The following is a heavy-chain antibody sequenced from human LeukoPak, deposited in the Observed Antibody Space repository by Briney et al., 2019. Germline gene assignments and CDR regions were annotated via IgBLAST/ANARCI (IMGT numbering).Heavy chain of an antibody. CDR2: IKSKTDGGTT. V-gene: IGHV3-15*01. CDR3: TTDGIQLWLTFDS. CDR1: GFTFSNAW. Sequence: GGSLRLSCAASGFTFSNAWMSWVRQAPGKGLEWVGRIKSKTDGGTTDYTAPVKGRFTISRDDSKNTLYLQMNSLKTEDTAVYYCTTDGIQLWLTFDSWGQGTLVTVSS. D-gene: IGHD5-18*01. J-gene: IGHJ4*02.